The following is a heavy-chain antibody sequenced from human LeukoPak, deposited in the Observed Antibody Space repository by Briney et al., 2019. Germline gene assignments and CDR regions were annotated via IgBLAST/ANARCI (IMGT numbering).Heavy chain of an antibody. V-gene: IGHV4-59*08. CDR1: GGSTSSYY. CDR2: IYYSGST. J-gene: IGHJ4*02. CDR3: ARHLGQAYFDY. Sequence: SETLSLTCTVSGGSTSSYYWSWIRQPPGKGLEWIGYIYYSGSTNYNPSLKSRVTISVDTSKNQFSLKLSSVTAADTAVYYCARHLGQAYFDYWGQGTLVTVSS.